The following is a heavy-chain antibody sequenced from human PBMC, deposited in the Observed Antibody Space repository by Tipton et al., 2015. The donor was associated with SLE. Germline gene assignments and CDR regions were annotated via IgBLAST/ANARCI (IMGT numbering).Heavy chain of an antibody. D-gene: IGHD3-10*01. V-gene: IGHV4-39*07. Sequence: TLSLTCIVSGGSISSSSYYWGWIRQPPGKGLEWIGSIYYSGSTYYNPSLKSRVTISVDTSKNQFSLKLSSVTAADTAVYYCAREPSMVGAFDIWGQGTTVTVSS. CDR2: IYYSGST. CDR1: GGSISSSSYY. J-gene: IGHJ3*02. CDR3: AREPSMVGAFDI.